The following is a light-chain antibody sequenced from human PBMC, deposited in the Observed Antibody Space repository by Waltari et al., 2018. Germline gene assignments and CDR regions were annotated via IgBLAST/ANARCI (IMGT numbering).Light chain of an antibody. Sequence: DIQMTQSPSSLSASLGDRVTISRRASQNINTYLNWYQQKPGKAPKLLINGASRLQSGVPSRFSGSGSGTDFTLTISSLQVEDFATYYCQQSNSGPWTFGQGTKVDVK. CDR3: QQSNSGPWT. CDR2: GAS. J-gene: IGKJ1*01. CDR1: QNINTY. V-gene: IGKV1-39*01.